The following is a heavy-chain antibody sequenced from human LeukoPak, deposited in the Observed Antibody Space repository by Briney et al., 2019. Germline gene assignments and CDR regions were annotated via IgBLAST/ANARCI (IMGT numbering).Heavy chain of an antibody. CDR2: IYYSGST. D-gene: IGHD3-10*02. Sequence: SETLSLTCTLSGGSISSYYWSWIRQPPGKGLEWIGYIYYSGSTNYNPSLKSRVTISVGTSKNQFSLKLSSVTAADTAVYYCARDVLGSTYYYYGMDVWGQGTTVTVSS. CDR1: GGSISSYY. J-gene: IGHJ6*02. V-gene: IGHV4-59*01. CDR3: ARDVLGSTYYYYGMDV.